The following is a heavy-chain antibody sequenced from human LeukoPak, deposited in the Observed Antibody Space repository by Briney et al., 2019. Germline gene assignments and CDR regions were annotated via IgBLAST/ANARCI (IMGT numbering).Heavy chain of an antibody. V-gene: IGHV4-39*07. D-gene: IGHD5-18*01. CDR2: IYSRGST. J-gene: IGHJ4*02. Sequence: SETLSLTCIVSGGSISSSNYYWGWIRQSPGKGLEWIGSIYSRGSTYYNPSLKSRVIVSSDMSKNQFSLMLNSVTAADTAVYYCARDLIGYPPGLWFDWGQGTLVTVSS. CDR1: GGSISSSNYY. CDR3: ARDLIGYPPGLWFD.